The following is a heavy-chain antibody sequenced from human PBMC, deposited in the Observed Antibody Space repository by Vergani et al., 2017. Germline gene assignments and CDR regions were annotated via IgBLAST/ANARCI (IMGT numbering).Heavy chain of an antibody. J-gene: IGHJ4*02. CDR2: ISYDGSNK. CDR1: GFTFSSYA. Sequence: QVQLVESGGGVVQPGRSLRLSCAASGFTFSSYAMHWVRQAPGKGLEWVAVISYDGSNKYYADSVKGRITISRDNSKNTLYLQMNSLRAEDTAVYYCARETAQYFDYWGQGTLVTVSS. CDR3: ARETAQYFDY. D-gene: IGHD1-14*01. V-gene: IGHV3-30-3*01.